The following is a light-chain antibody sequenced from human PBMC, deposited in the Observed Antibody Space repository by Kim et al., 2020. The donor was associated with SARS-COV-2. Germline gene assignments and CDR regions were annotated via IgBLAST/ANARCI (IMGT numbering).Light chain of an antibody. Sequence: LSLSAGERATLSCRASQSVSSGYLAWYQQKPGQAPRLLIYGASSRATGIPDRFSGSGSGTDFTLTISRLEPEDFAVYYCQQYGSSPFGQGTKLEI. CDR2: GAS. CDR1: QSVSSGY. CDR3: QQYGSSP. J-gene: IGKJ2*01. V-gene: IGKV3-20*01.